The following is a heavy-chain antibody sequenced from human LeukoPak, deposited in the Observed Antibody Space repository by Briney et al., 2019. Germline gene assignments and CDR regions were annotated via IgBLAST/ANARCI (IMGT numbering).Heavy chain of an antibody. CDR3: AGDQYYYDSSGYSLYDY. CDR1: GYSISSGYY. Sequence: SETLSLTCTVSGYSISSGYYWGWIRQPPGKGLEWIGSIYHSGSTYYNPSLKSRVTISVDTSKNQFSLKLSSVTAADTAVYYCAGDQYYYDSSGYSLYDYWGQGTLVTVSS. CDR2: IYHSGST. V-gene: IGHV4-38-2*02. D-gene: IGHD3-22*01. J-gene: IGHJ4*02.